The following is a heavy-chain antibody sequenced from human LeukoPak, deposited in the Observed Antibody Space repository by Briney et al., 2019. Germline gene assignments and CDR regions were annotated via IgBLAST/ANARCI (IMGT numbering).Heavy chain of an antibody. D-gene: IGHD3-3*01. Sequence: PGGSLRLSCAASGFTFSIYSMNWVRQAPGKGLEWISYINSGGGTTYYADSVKGRFTISRDNAKNSLYLQMNSLRAEDTAVYYCTKEVRFQIDYWGQETLVTVSA. J-gene: IGHJ4*02. CDR3: TKEVRFQIDY. CDR1: GFTFSIYS. CDR2: INSGGGTT. V-gene: IGHV3-48*01.